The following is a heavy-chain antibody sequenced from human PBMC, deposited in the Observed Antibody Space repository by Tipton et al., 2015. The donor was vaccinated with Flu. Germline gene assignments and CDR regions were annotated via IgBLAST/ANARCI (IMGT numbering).Heavy chain of an antibody. D-gene: IGHD1-1*01. J-gene: IGHJ4*02. Sequence: TLSLTCTVSGGSISSYYWAWIRQPPGKGLEWIGSISYSGATYYNPSLESRVTISVDTPKNQFSLKLSSVTAADTALYFCARVGGWDDSSYYFDFWGQGTLVTVSS. CDR3: ARVGGWDDSSYYFDF. CDR1: GGSISSYY. CDR2: ISYSGAT. V-gene: IGHV4-39*07.